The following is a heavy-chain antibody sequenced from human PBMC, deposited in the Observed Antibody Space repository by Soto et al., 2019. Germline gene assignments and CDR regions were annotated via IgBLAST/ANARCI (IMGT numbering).Heavy chain of an antibody. Sequence: SATLSLTCAVSGYSISSGYYCGWIRQPPGKGLEWIASIYHTGSTYYNPSPKSRVTMSVDTSKNQFALRLSSVNAADRAGYDCAKREPAAPEDWGQGTLGTVSA. J-gene: IGHJ4*02. V-gene: IGHV4-38-2*01. CDR3: AKREPAAPED. CDR2: IYHTGST. D-gene: IGHD6-25*01. CDR1: GYSISSGYY.